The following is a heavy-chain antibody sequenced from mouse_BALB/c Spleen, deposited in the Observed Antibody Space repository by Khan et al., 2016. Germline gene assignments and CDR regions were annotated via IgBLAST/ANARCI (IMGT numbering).Heavy chain of an antibody. V-gene: IGHV5-12-2*01. CDR2: ISNGGGST. J-gene: IGHJ2*01. D-gene: IGHD4-1*01. CDR1: GFTFSSYT. CDR3: ASQLGQGYFDY. Sequence: EVELVESGGGLVQPGGSLKLSCAASGFTFSSYTMSWVRQTPEKRLEWVAYISNGGGSTYYPDTVKGRFTISRDNAKNTLYLQMSSLKSEDTAMYYCASQLGQGYFDYWGQGTTLTVSA.